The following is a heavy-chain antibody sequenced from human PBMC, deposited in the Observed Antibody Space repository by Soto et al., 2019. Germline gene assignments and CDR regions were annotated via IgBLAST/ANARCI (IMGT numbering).Heavy chain of an antibody. D-gene: IGHD6-6*01. CDR1: GGTFSSYA. J-gene: IGHJ6*02. CDR3: ASDSSSGYYDAGMDV. V-gene: IGHV1-69*01. CDR2: IIPIFGTA. Sequence: QVQLVQSGAEVKKPGSSVKVSCKASGGTFSSYAISWVRQAPGQGLEWMGGIIPIFGTANYAQKCQGRVTITADESTSTAYMALSSLRSEDTAVYYCASDSSSGYYDAGMDVWGQGTTVTVSS.